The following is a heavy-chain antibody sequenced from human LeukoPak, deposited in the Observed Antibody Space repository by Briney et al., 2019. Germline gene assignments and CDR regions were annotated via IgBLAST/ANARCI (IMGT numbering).Heavy chain of an antibody. V-gene: IGHV4-59*01. CDR1: GGSISSYY. CDR3: TRDCSGASCYDY. D-gene: IGHD2-15*01. CDR2: IYYSGST. Sequence: SETLSLTCAVSGGSISSYYWSWIRQPPGKGLEWIGYIYYSGSTNYNPSLKSRVTISLDTPRNQFSLKLSSVTAADTAVYYCTRDCSGASCYDYWGQGTLVTVSS. J-gene: IGHJ4*02.